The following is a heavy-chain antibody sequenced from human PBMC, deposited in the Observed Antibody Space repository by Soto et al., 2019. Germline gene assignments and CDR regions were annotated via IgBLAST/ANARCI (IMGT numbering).Heavy chain of an antibody. CDR1: GFTFSSYG. CDR3: AKDTYYHDSSGYYVFDY. CDR2: ISYDGSNK. V-gene: IGHV3-30*18. Sequence: GGSLRLSCAASGFTFSSYGMHWVRQAPGKGLEWVAVISYDGSNKYYADSVKGRFTISRENAKNSLYLQMNSLRAEDTAVYYCAKDTYYHDSSGYYVFDYWGQGTLVTVSS. D-gene: IGHD3-22*01. J-gene: IGHJ4*02.